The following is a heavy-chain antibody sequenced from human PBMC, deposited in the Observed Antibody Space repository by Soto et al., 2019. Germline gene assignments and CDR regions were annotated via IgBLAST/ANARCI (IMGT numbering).Heavy chain of an antibody. D-gene: IGHD2-2*01. Sequence: QVQLVQSGAEVKKPGSSVKVSCKASGGTFSSYAISWVRQAPGQGLEWMGGIIPIFGTAHYAQKFQGRVTIPADESTSTSYMELSSLRSEDTAVYYCARHVPAAGYYYGMDVWGQGTTVTVSS. CDR2: IIPIFGTA. J-gene: IGHJ6*02. CDR3: ARHVPAAGYYYGMDV. CDR1: GGTFSSYA. V-gene: IGHV1-69*12.